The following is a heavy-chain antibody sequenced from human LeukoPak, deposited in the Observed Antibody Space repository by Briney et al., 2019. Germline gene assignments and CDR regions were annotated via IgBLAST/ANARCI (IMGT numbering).Heavy chain of an antibody. D-gene: IGHD3-22*01. CDR1: GFTFSSYG. V-gene: IGHV3-23*01. CDR2: MSGSGGMT. J-gene: IGHJ4*02. CDR3: AKGPFFYYDASGYNYYDL. Sequence: PGGSLRLSCAASGFTFSSYGMTWVRQAPGKGLEWVAAMSGSGGMTYTADSVKGRFTISRDNSKNTLDLQMNSLRADDTAVYYCAKGPFFYYDASGYNYYDLWGQGTLVTVSS.